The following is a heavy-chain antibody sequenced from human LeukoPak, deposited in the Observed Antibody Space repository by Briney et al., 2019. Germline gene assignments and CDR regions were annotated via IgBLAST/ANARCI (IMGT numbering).Heavy chain of an antibody. V-gene: IGHV1-69*06. CDR3: AGPSLPAYGDRYYFDY. Sequence: ASVKVSCKASGGTFSSYAISWVRQAPGQGLEWMGGIIPIVGAGNYAQKFQGRVTITADKSTSTAYMELSSLSSEDTAVYYCAGPSLPAYGDRYYFDYWGQGTLVTVSS. CDR2: IIPIVGAG. CDR1: GGTFSSYA. J-gene: IGHJ4*02. D-gene: IGHD4-17*01.